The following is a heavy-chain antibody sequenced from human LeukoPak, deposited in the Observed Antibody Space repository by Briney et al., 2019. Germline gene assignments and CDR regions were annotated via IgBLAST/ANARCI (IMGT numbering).Heavy chain of an antibody. J-gene: IGHJ3*02. CDR3: ARDLKGGYYPTDAFDI. CDR2: ISAYNGNT. V-gene: IGHV1-18*01. CDR1: GYTFTSYG. D-gene: IGHD3-22*01. Sequence: ASEKVSCKASGYTFTSYGISWVRQAPGQGLEWMVWISAYNGNTNYAQKLQGRVTMTTDTSTSTAYMELRSLRSDDTAVYYCARDLKGGYYPTDAFDIWGQGTMVTVSS.